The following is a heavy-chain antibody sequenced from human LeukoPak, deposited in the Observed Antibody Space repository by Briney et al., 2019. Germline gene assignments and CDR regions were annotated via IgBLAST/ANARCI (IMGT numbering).Heavy chain of an antibody. D-gene: IGHD6-13*01. V-gene: IGHV3-64*01. J-gene: IGHJ4*02. CDR1: GFTFSTYG. CDR2: IGPDGGTT. CDR3: ARGAQLTDY. Sequence: GGSLRLSCAASGFTFSTYGMHWVRQAPGKGLEYVSGIGPDGGTTYYAKSVKGRFTISRDNSKSMMYLQMGSLTADDMAVYYCARGAQLTDYWGQGTLVTVSS.